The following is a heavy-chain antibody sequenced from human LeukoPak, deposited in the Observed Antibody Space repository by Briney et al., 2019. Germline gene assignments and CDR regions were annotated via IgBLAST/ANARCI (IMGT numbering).Heavy chain of an antibody. D-gene: IGHD6-13*01. CDR3: ARESIAAADFDY. CDR2: INHSGST. J-gene: IGHJ4*02. CDR1: GGSFSGYY. Sequence: SETLSLTCAVYGGSFSGYYWSWIRQPPGKGLEWIGEINHSGSTNYNPSLKSRVTISVDTSKNQFSLKLSSVTAADTAVYYCARESIAAADFDYWGRGTLVTVSS. V-gene: IGHV4-34*01.